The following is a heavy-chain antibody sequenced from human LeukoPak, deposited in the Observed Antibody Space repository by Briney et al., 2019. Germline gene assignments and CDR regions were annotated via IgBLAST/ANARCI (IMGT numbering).Heavy chain of an antibody. J-gene: IGHJ5*02. CDR2: IRYDGTNK. CDR3: ARVKVEMATIGWLDP. CDR1: GFTFSNYG. D-gene: IGHD5-24*01. V-gene: IGHV3-33*01. Sequence: GGSLRLSCAASGFTFSNYGMHWVRQAPGKGLEWVAVIRYDGTNKYYADSVRGRFTISRDNSKNTLYLQMNSLRADDTAVYYCARVKVEMATIGWLDPWGQGTLVTVSS.